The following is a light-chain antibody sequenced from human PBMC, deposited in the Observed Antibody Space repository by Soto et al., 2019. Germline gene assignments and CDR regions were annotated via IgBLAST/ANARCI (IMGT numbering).Light chain of an antibody. CDR3: SSYAGSSNV. CDR2: EVN. CDR1: SSDVGGYNY. V-gene: IGLV2-8*01. Sequence: QSVLTQPPSASGSPGQSVAISCTGTSSDVGGYNYVSWYQQHPGKAPKLMIYEVNKRPSGVPDRFSGSKSGNMASLTVSGLQAEDEADYYCSSYAGSSNVLGTGTKVTVL. J-gene: IGLJ1*01.